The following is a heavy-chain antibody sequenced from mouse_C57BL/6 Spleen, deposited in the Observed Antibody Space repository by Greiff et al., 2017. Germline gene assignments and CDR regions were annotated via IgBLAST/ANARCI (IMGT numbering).Heavy chain of an antibody. Sequence: EVQLVESGPELVKPGASVKMSCKASGYTFTDYNMHWVKQSHGKSLEWIGYINPNNGGTSYNQKFKGKATLTVNKSSSTAYMELRSLTSEDSAVYYCATTVVAPNDFDYWGQGTTLTVSS. V-gene: IGHV1-22*01. CDR3: ATTVVAPNDFDY. CDR1: GYTFTDYN. CDR2: INPNNGGT. J-gene: IGHJ2*01. D-gene: IGHD1-1*01.